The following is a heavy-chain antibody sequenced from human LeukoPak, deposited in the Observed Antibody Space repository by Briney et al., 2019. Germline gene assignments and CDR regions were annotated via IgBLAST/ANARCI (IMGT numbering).Heavy chain of an antibody. CDR1: GFTFSSHT. CDR3: AKEDVVAAVPHPFQH. Sequence: PGGSLRLSCSASGFTFSSHTMHWVRQAPGKGLEYVSSIRGNGDVIYYADSMKGRFTISRDNAKSSLFLQMNSLRAEDTAVYFCAKEDVVAAVPHPFQHWGQGTLVTVSS. V-gene: IGHV3-64*04. CDR2: IRGNGDVI. D-gene: IGHD2-2*01. J-gene: IGHJ1*01.